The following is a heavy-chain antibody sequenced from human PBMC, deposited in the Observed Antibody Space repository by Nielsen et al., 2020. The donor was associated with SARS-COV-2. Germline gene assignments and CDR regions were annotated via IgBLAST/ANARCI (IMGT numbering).Heavy chain of an antibody. CDR2: ISYDEKK. J-gene: IGHJ4*02. D-gene: IGHD4-11*01. CDR1: GFTFSSHA. V-gene: IGHV3-30*04. Sequence: GESLKISCAASGFTFSSHAMHWVRQAPGKGLEWLAIISYDEKKHYADSVKGRFTISRDNSKDTLYLQMDSLRPEDTALYFCARETVDYTSSFVDYWGQGTLVTVSP. CDR3: ARETVDYTSSFVDY.